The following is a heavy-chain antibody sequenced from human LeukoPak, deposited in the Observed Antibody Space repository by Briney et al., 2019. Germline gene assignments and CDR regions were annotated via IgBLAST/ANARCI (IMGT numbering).Heavy chain of an antibody. CDR3: AKGSYYYDSTGYSPAPGD. D-gene: IGHD3-22*01. Sequence: PGGSLRLSCAASGLSFSSYGMSWVRQAPGQGLEWVSSISGNGASIYYADFVKGRFTISRDNSKNTLHLQMNSLRAEDTAVYFCAKGSYYYDSTGYSPAPGDWGQGTLVTVSS. CDR2: ISGNGASI. V-gene: IGHV3-23*01. J-gene: IGHJ4*02. CDR1: GLSFSSYG.